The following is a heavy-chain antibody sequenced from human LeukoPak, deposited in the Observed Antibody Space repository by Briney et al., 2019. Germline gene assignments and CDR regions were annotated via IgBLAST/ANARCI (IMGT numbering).Heavy chain of an antibody. CDR1: GLPVADFA. CDR3: AKESGKFDY. V-gene: IGHV3-43*02. CDR2: ISGDGVST. J-gene: IGHJ4*02. Sequence: GGTLRLSCVASGLPVADFAMHWVRQAPGKGLEWVSLISGDGVSTFYADSVKGRFSISRDNSKNSLYLEMTSLRTEDAAMYYCAKESGKFDYWGQGTLVAVSS.